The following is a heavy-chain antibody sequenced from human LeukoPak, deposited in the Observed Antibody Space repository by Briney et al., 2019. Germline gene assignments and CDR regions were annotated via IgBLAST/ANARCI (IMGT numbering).Heavy chain of an antibody. D-gene: IGHD3-16*02. CDR1: GGSFSDYY. V-gene: IGHV4-34*01. Sequence: SETLSLTCAVYGGSFSDYYWSWIRQPPGKGLEWIGEINHSGSTNYNPSLKSRVTISIDTSKNQFSLKLSSETAADTAVYYCANVWGSYRYNYYGMDVWGQGTTVTVSS. CDR3: ANVWGSYRYNYYGMDV. CDR2: INHSGST. J-gene: IGHJ6*02.